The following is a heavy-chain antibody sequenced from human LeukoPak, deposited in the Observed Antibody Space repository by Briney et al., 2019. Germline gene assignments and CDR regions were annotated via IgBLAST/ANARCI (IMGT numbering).Heavy chain of an antibody. CDR2: ISWNSGSI. V-gene: IGHV3-9*01. Sequence: PGGSLRLSCAASGFTFDDYAMHWVRQAPGKGLEWVSGISWNSGSIGYADSVKGRFTISRDNAKNSLYLQMNSLRAEDTALYYCAKDYGSGSFSNYYFDYWGQGTLVTVSS. CDR1: GFTFDDYA. D-gene: IGHD3-10*01. J-gene: IGHJ4*02. CDR3: AKDYGSGSFSNYYFDY.